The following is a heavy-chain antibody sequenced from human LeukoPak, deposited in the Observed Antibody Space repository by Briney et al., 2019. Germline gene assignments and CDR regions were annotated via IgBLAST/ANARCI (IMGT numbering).Heavy chain of an antibody. D-gene: IGHD3-22*01. V-gene: IGHV1-2*02. CDR3: ARINYDSSGGKYYFDY. Sequence: GASVNLSCKASGYTFTGYYMHWMRQPPAQGLELMGWINPNSSGTNYAQKYQGRVTMTRDTSISTAYMELSRLRSDETAVYYCARINYDSSGGKYYFDYWGQGTLVTVSS. CDR2: INPNSSGT. J-gene: IGHJ4*02. CDR1: GYTFTGYY.